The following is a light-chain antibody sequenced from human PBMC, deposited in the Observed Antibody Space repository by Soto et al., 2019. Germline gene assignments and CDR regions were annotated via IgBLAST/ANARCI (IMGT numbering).Light chain of an antibody. CDR1: KLGDKY. J-gene: IGLJ2*01. CDR3: QAWDSSVVV. Sequence: YELTQPPSVSVSPGQTASITCSGDKLGDKYACWYQQKPGQSPVLVIYQDSKRPSGIPERFSGSNSGNTATLTISGTQAMDEADYYCQAWDSSVVVFGGGTKLTVL. V-gene: IGLV3-1*01. CDR2: QDS.